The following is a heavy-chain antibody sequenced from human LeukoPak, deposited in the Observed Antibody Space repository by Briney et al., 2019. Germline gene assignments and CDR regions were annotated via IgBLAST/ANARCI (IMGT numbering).Heavy chain of an antibody. V-gene: IGHV3-21*04. D-gene: IGHD4-11*01. Sequence: PGGSLRLSCAASGFTVSSNYMSWVRQAPGKGLEWVSSISSSSSYIYYADSVKGRFTISRDNAKNSLYLQMNSLRAEDTAVYYCARGGGDYNPFDYWGQGTLVTVSS. CDR2: ISSSSSYI. CDR3: ARGGGDYNPFDY. J-gene: IGHJ4*02. CDR1: GFTVSSNY.